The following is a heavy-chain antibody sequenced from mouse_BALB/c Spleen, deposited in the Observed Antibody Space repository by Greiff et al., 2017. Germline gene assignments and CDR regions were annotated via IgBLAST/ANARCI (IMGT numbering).Heavy chain of an antibody. D-gene: IGHD1-1*01. CDR1: GFSLTDYG. V-gene: IGHV2-6-5*01. CDR3: AKHDYGSRRAMDY. J-gene: IGHJ4*01. CDR2: IWGGGST. Sequence: VQVVESGPGLVAPSQSLSITCTVSGFSLTDYGVSWIRQPPGKGLEWLGVIWGGGSTYYNSALKSRLSISKDNSKSQVFLKMNSLQTDDTAMYYCAKHDYGSRRAMDYWGQGTSVTVSS.